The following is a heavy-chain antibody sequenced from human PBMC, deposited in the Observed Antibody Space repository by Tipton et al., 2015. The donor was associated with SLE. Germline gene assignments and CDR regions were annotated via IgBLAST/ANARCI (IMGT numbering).Heavy chain of an antibody. CDR2: IDYSGVT. D-gene: IGHD4-17*01. CDR1: DGSVSTYS. V-gene: IGHV4-59*02. Sequence: TLSLTCSVSDGSVSTYSWSWIRQPPGKGLEYIGYIDYSGVTRYNPSLESRVTISVDTSNNLFSLKLISVTAADTAVYFCSKNYGVASYYFDSWGQGTLVTVSS. J-gene: IGHJ4*02. CDR3: SKNYGVASYYFDS.